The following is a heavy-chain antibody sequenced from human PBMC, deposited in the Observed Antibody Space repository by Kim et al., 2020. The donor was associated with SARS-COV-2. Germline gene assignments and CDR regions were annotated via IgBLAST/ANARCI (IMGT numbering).Heavy chain of an antibody. Sequence: ASVKVSCKASGYTFTSYAFHWVRQAPGQRLEWMGWIDADNGNTKYSQKFQGRVTITRDTSARTAYMELSSLRSEDTAVYYSARNEDYWGQGTLVTVSS. J-gene: IGHJ4*02. CDR1: GYTFTSYA. V-gene: IGHV1-3*01. CDR3: ARNEDY. CDR2: IDADNGNT.